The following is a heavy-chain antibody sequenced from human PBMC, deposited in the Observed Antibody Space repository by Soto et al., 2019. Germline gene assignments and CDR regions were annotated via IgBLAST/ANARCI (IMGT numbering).Heavy chain of an antibody. V-gene: IGHV3-23*01. CDR1: GFTFTSYA. J-gene: IGHJ4*02. CDR3: VKDRYVDY. Sequence: GGSLRLSCSASGFTFTSYAMSWVRQAPGKGLEWVSGISGSGGDTKSADSVKGRFTISRDNSKNTLYLQMSSLRVEDTAVYYCVKDRYVDYWGQGTLVTVSS. CDR2: ISGSGGDT.